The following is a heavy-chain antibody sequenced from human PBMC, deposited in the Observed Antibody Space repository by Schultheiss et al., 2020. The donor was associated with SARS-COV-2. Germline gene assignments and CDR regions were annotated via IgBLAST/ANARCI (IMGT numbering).Heavy chain of an antibody. Sequence: GSLRLSCTVSGGSISSYYWSWIRQPPGKGLEWIGYIYYSGSTNYNPSLKSRVTIALDTSKNQFSLKLSSVNAADPAVYYCSREDRSYYDYGMDVWGQGTTVTVSS. CDR1: GGSISSYY. V-gene: IGHV4-59*01. J-gene: IGHJ6*02. CDR3: SREDRSYYDYGMDV. CDR2: IYYSGST.